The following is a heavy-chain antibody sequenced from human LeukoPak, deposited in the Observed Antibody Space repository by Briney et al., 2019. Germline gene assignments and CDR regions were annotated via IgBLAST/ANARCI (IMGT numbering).Heavy chain of an antibody. Sequence: SVKVSCKASGGTFSSYAISWVRQAPGQGLEWMGRIIPILGIANYAQKFQGRVTITADKSTSTAYMELSSLRSEDTAVYYCARDRTRCSSTSCYITIDYWGQGTLVTVSS. CDR3: ARDRTRCSSTSCYITIDY. CDR2: IIPILGIA. D-gene: IGHD2-2*01. V-gene: IGHV1-69*04. CDR1: GGTFSSYA. J-gene: IGHJ4*02.